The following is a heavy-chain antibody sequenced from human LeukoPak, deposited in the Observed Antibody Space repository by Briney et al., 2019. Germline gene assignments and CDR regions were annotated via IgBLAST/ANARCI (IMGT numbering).Heavy chain of an antibody. J-gene: IGHJ3*02. CDR3: VRIDYSNAFDI. CDR1: GYTFTNFD. CDR2: MNHKTGNT. Sequence: ASVKVSCKASGYTFTNFDINWVRQATGQGLEWMGWMNHKTGNTGSAQNLQGRVTITGNTSISTAYMELSSLRSEDTAVYYCVRIDYSNAFDIWGQGTMVTVSS. V-gene: IGHV1-8*01. D-gene: IGHD4-11*01.